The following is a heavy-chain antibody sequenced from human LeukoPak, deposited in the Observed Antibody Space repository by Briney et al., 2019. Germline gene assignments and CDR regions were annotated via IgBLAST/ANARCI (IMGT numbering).Heavy chain of an antibody. CDR2: NSGGST. CDR3: ARSVGATMRKNLYFDY. D-gene: IGHD1-26*01. V-gene: IGHV3-53*01. CDR1: GFTVSSNY. J-gene: IGHJ4*02. Sequence: GGSLRLSCAVSGFTVSSNYMSWVRQAPGKGLEWVSLNSGGSTYYADSVKGRFTVSRDNSKNTLDLQMNSLRAEDTAVYYCARSVGATMRKNLYFDYWGQGTLVTVSS.